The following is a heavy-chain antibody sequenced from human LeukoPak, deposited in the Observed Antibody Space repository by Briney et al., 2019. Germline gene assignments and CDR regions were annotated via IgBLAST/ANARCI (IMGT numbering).Heavy chain of an antibody. Sequence: SVTASCKASGGTFSSYAISWVRQAPGQGLEWMGRIIPILGIANYAQKFQGRVTITADKSTSTAYMELSSLRSEDTAVYYCAGEEGIAAAAAIYYYGMDVWGQATTVTVSS. J-gene: IGHJ6*02. CDR2: IIPILGIA. D-gene: IGHD6-13*01. CDR1: GGTFSSYA. CDR3: AGEEGIAAAAAIYYYGMDV. V-gene: IGHV1-69*04.